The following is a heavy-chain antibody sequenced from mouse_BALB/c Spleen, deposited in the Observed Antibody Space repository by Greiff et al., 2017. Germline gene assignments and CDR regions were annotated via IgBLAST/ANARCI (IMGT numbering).Heavy chain of an antibody. CDR1: GFTFSSYA. D-gene: IGHD2-14*01. CDR3: ARDNYRYAMDY. V-gene: IGHV5-9-4*01. CDR2: ISSGGSYT. Sequence: EVNLVESGGGLVKPGGSLKLSCAASGFTFSSYAMSWVRQSPEKRLEWVAEISSGGSYTYYPDTVTGRFTISRDNAKNTLYLEMSSLRSEDTAMYYCARDNYRYAMDYWGQGTSVTVSS. J-gene: IGHJ4*01.